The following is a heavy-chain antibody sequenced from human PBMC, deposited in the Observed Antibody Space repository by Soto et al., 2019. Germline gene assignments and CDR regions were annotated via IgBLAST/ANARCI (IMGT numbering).Heavy chain of an antibody. CDR2: ITSGGDDT. CDR3: VKRAVPQRIAAVAYIDY. V-gene: IGHV3-64D*09. J-gene: IGHJ4*02. D-gene: IGHD6-13*01. Sequence: EVQLVESGGGLVQPGGSLRLSCSASGFTFSSHAMHWVRQAPGKGLEYVSAITSGGDDTYYTDSVRGRFTISRDDSRNTLYLEMSSLRADDTAVYYCVKRAVPQRIAAVAYIDYWGQGTLVTVSS. CDR1: GFTFSSHA.